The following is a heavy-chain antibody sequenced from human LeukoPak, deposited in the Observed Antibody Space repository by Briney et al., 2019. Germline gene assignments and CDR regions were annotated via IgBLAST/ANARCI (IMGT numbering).Heavy chain of an antibody. CDR1: GFAFSSYA. CDR2: ISGSGGST. Sequence: PGGSLRLSCAASGFAFSSYAMSWVRQAPGKGLEWVLDISGSGGSTYYADSVRGRFTISRDNSKNTLYLQMNSLRAEDTAVYYCAKGYCSSTSCHGSYWYFDLWGRGALVTVSS. CDR3: AKGYCSSTSCHGSYWYFDL. J-gene: IGHJ2*01. V-gene: IGHV3-23*01. D-gene: IGHD2-2*01.